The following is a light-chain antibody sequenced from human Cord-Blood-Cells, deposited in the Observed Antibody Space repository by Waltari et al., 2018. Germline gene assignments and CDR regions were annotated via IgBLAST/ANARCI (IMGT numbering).Light chain of an antibody. V-gene: IGLV2-14*03. J-gene: IGLJ3*02. CDR3: SSYTSSSTLV. Sequence: QSALTQPASVSGSPGQSITISCTGTSSDVGGYNYVSWYQQHPGIAPKLMIYDVSNRPSGVSNRFSGSKSGNTASLTISGLQAEDEADHYCSSYTSSSTLVFGGGTKLAVL. CDR2: DVS. CDR1: SSDVGGYNY.